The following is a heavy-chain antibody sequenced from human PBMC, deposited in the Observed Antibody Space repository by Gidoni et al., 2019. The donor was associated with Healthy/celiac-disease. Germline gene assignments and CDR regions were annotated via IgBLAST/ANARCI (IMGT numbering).Heavy chain of an antibody. CDR3: ARGGYDILTGYYIANDY. J-gene: IGHJ4*02. D-gene: IGHD3-9*01. CDR1: GGSISSYY. CDR2: SSYSGST. Sequence: QVQLQESGPGLVKPSETLSLTCTVSGGSISSYYWSWIRQPPGKGLEWIGYSSYSGSTNYNPSLKSRVTISVDTSKNQFSLKLSSVTAADTAVYYCARGGYDILTGYYIANDYWGQGTLVTVSS. V-gene: IGHV4-59*01.